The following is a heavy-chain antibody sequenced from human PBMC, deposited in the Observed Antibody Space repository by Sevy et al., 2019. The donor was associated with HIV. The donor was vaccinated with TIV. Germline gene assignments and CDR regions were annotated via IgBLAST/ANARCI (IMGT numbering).Heavy chain of an antibody. Sequence: GGSLRLSCAASGFTFNYHFMNWVRQVPGKGLEWVSYISSASSYINYSDSVKGRFTISEDNAKNLVFLEMNNLSPEDTAVYFCARGGYYGSLYYFDYWGQGTLVTVSS. J-gene: IGHJ4*02. D-gene: IGHD3-10*01. V-gene: IGHV3-21*01. CDR3: ARGGYYGSLYYFDY. CDR2: ISSASSYI. CDR1: GFTFNYHF.